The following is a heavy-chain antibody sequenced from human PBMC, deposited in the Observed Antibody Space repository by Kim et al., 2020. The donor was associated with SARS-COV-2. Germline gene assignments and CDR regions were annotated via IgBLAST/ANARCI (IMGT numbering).Heavy chain of an antibody. J-gene: IGHJ5*02. CDR2: IYYTGSS. CDR1: GGSITTYY. V-gene: IGHV4-59*13. Sequence: SETLSLTCTVSGGSITTYYWSWIRQPPGKGLEWIGYIYYTGSSNYNPSLKSRVTLSIEPSKNQFSLRLTSVTPADTAVYYCATWDKNWFDPWGQGTLVTVSS. D-gene: IGHD1-26*01. CDR3: ATWDKNWFDP.